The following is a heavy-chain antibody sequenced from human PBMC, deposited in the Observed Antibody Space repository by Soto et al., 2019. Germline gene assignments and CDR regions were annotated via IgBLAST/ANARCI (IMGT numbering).Heavy chain of an antibody. CDR3: GRQRVIAARPGPYSY. CDR1: GYRFTNYW. J-gene: IGHJ4*02. D-gene: IGHD6-6*01. V-gene: IGHV5-51*01. Sequence: PGESLKIFCQGSGYRFTNYWIGWVRQKPGKGLEWMGTIFPGDSDTRYSPSFQGQVTISADKSTSTAYLQWSGLKASDTAMYNCGRQRVIAARPGPYSYWGQGTLVTVSS. CDR2: IFPGDSDT.